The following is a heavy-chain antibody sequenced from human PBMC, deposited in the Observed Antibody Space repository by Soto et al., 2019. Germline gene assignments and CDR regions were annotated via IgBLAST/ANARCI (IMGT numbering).Heavy chain of an antibody. CDR2: IYYSGST. D-gene: IGHD3-22*01. CDR3: ARSDYDSSGYYSRGPMDFDF. J-gene: IGHJ4*02. CDR1: GGSISSYY. Sequence: SETLSLTCTVSGGSISSYYWSWIRQPPGKGLEWIGYIYYSGSTNYNPSLKSRVTISVDTSKNQFSLKLSSVTAADTAVYYCARSDYDSSGYYSRGPMDFDFWGQVTLVTVSS. V-gene: IGHV4-59*01.